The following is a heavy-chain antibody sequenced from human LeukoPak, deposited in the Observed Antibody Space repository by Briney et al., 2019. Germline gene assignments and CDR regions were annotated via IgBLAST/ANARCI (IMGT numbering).Heavy chain of an antibody. CDR2: ISSSSSYI. Sequence: GGSLRLSCAASGFTFRSYSMNWVRQAPGKGLEWVSSISSSSSYIYYADSVKGRFTISRDNAKNSLYLQMNSLRAEDTAVYYCARGAGWGATEDYWGQGTLVTVSS. D-gene: IGHD1-26*01. V-gene: IGHV3-21*01. CDR3: ARGAGWGATEDY. CDR1: GFTFRSYS. J-gene: IGHJ4*02.